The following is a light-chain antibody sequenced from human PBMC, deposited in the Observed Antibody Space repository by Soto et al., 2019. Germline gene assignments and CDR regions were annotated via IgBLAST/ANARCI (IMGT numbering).Light chain of an antibody. CDR2: KDS. J-gene: IGLJ2*01. V-gene: IGLV3-27*01. Sequence: SYELTQPSSVSVSPGQTARITCSGDVLAKKYARWFQQKPGQAPVVVIHKDSERPSGIPERLSGYSSGTTVTLTISGAQVEDEADYYCYSAAENNLVFGGGTKVTVL. CDR3: YSAAENNLV. CDR1: VLAKKY.